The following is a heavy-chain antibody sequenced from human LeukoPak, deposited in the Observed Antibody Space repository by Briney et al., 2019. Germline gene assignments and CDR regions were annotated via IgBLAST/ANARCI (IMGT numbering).Heavy chain of an antibody. V-gene: IGHV1-2*05. J-gene: IGHJ4*02. D-gene: IGHD3-3*01. Sequence: ASVKVSCKASGYTFTGYYMHWVRQSAGQGLEWMGRINPNSAGTNYAQKFQGRVTMTRETYISTAYMELSRLRYDDTDVYYCARNPAGPYYDFWSGYSLEFDYWGQGTLVTVSS. CDR1: GYTFTGYY. CDR2: INPNSAGT. CDR3: ARNPAGPYYDFWSGYSLEFDY.